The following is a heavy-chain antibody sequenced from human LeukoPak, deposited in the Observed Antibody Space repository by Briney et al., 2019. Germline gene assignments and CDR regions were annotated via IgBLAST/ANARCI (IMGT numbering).Heavy chain of an antibody. CDR3: ARGGAARLHFQN. CDR1: GGSISSYY. V-gene: IGHV4-59*01. D-gene: IGHD6-6*01. J-gene: IGHJ1*01. CDR2: IYHSGST. Sequence: SEALSLTCTVSGGSISSYYWNWIRQPPGKGLEWIGYIYHSGSTNYNPSLQSRVTISVDTSKNQFSLNLNSVTAADTAVYYCARGGAARLHFQNWGQGTLVTVSS.